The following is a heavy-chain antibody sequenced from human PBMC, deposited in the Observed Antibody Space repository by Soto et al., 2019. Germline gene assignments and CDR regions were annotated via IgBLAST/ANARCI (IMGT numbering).Heavy chain of an antibody. Sequence: QVQLVQSGAEVKKPGSSVKVSRKASGGTFSSYTISWVRQAPGQGLEWMGRIIPILGIANYAQKFQGRVTITADKSTSTAYMELSSLRSEDTAVYYCARGGGYSGYDYYYYYYMDVWGKGTTVTVSS. CDR1: GGTFSSYT. J-gene: IGHJ6*03. V-gene: IGHV1-69*02. CDR2: IIPILGIA. D-gene: IGHD5-12*01. CDR3: ARGGGYSGYDYYYYYYMDV.